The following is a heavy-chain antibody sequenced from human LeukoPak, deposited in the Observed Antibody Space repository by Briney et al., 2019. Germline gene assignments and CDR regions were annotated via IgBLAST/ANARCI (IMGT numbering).Heavy chain of an antibody. J-gene: IGHJ6*03. D-gene: IGHD3-10*02. CDR1: GFTVSSNY. Sequence: GGSLRLSCAASGFTVSSNYMSWVRQAPGKGLEWVSVIYGGGTAYYADSVKGRFTISRDNSKNTLYLQMNILRAEDTAVYYCARESPMYYYMDVWGKGTTVTVSS. V-gene: IGHV3-53*01. CDR2: IYGGGTA. CDR3: ARESPMYYYMDV.